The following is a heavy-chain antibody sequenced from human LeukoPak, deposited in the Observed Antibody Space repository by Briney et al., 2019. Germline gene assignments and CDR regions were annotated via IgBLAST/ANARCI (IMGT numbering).Heavy chain of an antibody. Sequence: SETLFLTCNVSGGSISSYYWSWIRQPPGKGLEWIEYIYYSGSMKYHPSLKSRVTISVDTSKNQFSLTLSSVTAADTAVYYCARVGRVGDRGYYYYGMDVWGQGTMVTVSS. CDR3: ARVGRVGDRGYYYYGMDV. CDR2: IYYSGSM. CDR1: GGSISSYY. J-gene: IGHJ6*02. V-gene: IGHV4-59*01. D-gene: IGHD1-26*01.